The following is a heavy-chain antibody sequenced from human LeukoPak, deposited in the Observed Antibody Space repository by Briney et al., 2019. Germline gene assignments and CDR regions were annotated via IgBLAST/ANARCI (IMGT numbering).Heavy chain of an antibody. CDR3: ARNHDGDYVFYPYYFDY. V-gene: IGHV4-34*01. CDR1: GFTFSYHW. J-gene: IGHJ4*02. Sequence: GSLRLSCAASGFTFSYHWMTWVRQPPGKGLEWIGEINHSGSTNYNPSLKSRVTISVDTSKNQFSLELSSVTAADTAVYYCARNHDGDYVFYPYYFDYWGQGTLVTVSS. CDR2: INHSGST. D-gene: IGHD4-17*01.